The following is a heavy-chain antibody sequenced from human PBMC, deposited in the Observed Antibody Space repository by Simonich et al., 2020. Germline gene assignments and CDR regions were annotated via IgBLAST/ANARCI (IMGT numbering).Heavy chain of an antibody. D-gene: IGHD3-3*01. CDR1: GFTFSSYS. J-gene: IGHJ4*02. Sequence: EVQLVESGGGLVKPGGSLRLSCAASGFTFSSYSMNWVRQAPGKGRRMFSSISSSSSYIYYADSVKGRFTISRDNAKNSLYLQMNSLRAEDTAVYYCARKRFLEWFFDYWGQGTLVTVSS. CDR2: ISSSSSYI. CDR3: ARKRFLEWFFDY. V-gene: IGHV3-21*01.